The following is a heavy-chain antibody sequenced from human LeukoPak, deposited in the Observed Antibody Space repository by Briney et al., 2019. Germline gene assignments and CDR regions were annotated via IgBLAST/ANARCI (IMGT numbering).Heavy chain of an antibody. D-gene: IGHD2-21*02. Sequence: PGRSLRLSCAASGFTFSSYGMHWVRQAPGMGLEWVAVISYDGSNKYYADSVKGRFTISRDNSKNTLYLQMNSLRAEGTAVYYCAKDSRIVVVTAIRSRGMDVWGQGTTVTVSS. V-gene: IGHV3-30*18. CDR1: GFTFSSYG. J-gene: IGHJ6*02. CDR3: AKDSRIVVVTAIRSRGMDV. CDR2: ISYDGSNK.